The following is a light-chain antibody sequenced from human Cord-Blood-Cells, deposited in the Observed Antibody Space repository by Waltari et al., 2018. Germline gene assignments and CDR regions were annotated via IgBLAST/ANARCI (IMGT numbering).Light chain of an antibody. CDR2: GAS. V-gene: IGKV3-20*01. J-gene: IGKJ2*01. Sequence: ELVLTQSPGPLSLSPGERATLSCRASQSVSSSYLAWYQQKPGQAPRLLIYGASSRATGIPDRFSGSGSVTDFTLTISRLEPEDFAVYYCQQYGSSPYTFGQGTKLEIK. CDR3: QQYGSSPYT. CDR1: QSVSSSY.